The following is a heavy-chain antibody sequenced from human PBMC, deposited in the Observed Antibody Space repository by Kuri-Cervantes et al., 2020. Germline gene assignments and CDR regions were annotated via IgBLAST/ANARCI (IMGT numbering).Heavy chain of an antibody. CDR2: ISGNGDTT. V-gene: IGHV3-23*01. Sequence: GESLKISCEASGFTLRNYAMSWVRQAPGKGLEWVSAISGNGDTTYYADSVQGRVSISRDNSKNTVYLQMNSLRAEDTAVYFCANRRLTAAGWSVWTYGMDVWGQGTTVTVSS. CDR3: ANRRLTAAGWSVWTYGMDV. J-gene: IGHJ6*02. CDR1: GFTLRNYA. D-gene: IGHD6-13*01.